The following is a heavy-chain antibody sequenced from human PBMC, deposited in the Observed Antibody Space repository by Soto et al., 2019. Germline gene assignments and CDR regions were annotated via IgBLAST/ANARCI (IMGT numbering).Heavy chain of an antibody. CDR2: VSSSGNT. Sequence: PSETLSLTCTFSCDSLGNYYWFWIRQPVGKGLEWIGRVSSSGNTNANPTLNSRATMSIDTSKNQFSLRLRSVTAADTAAYYCARADYEILTGSYAMDVWGQGTTVTVSS. CDR1: CDSLGNYY. V-gene: IGHV4-4*07. CDR3: ARADYEILTGSYAMDV. J-gene: IGHJ6*02. D-gene: IGHD3-9*01.